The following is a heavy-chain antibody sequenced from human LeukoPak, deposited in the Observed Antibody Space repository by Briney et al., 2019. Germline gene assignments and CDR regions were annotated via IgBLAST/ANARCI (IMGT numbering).Heavy chain of an antibody. J-gene: IGHJ4*02. CDR3: ARGYRAPIVVVTAIEYYFDY. CDR1: GYTFTTYT. CDR2: INTNTGNP. D-gene: IGHD2-21*02. V-gene: IGHV7-4-1*02. Sequence: GASVKVSCKASGYTFTTYTTNWVRQAPGQGLEWMGWINTNTGNPTYAQGFTGRFVFSLDTSVSTAYLQISSLKAEDTAVYYCARGYRAPIVVVTAIEYYFDYWGQGTLVTVSS.